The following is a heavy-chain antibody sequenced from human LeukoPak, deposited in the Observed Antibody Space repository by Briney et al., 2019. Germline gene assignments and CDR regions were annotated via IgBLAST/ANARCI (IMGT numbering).Heavy chain of an antibody. CDR2: IYTSGST. V-gene: IGHV4-61*02. Sequence: SETLSLTCTVSGCSISSGSYYWSWIRQPAGKGLEWIGRIYTSGSTNYNPSLKSRVTISVDTSKNQFSLKLSSVTAADTAVYYCARASGAEYFQHWGQGTLVTVSS. D-gene: IGHD3-10*01. CDR1: GCSISSGSYY. J-gene: IGHJ1*01. CDR3: ARASGAEYFQH.